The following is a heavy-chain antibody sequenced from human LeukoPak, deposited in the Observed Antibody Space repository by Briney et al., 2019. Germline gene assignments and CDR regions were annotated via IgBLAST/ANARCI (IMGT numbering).Heavy chain of an antibody. Sequence: GGSLRLSCAASGFTFDDYAMHWVRQAPGKGLEWVSGISWNSGSIGYADSVKGRFTISGDNAKNSLYLQMNSLRAEDMALYYCAKGRDKYQLLSKNWFDPWGQGTLVTVSS. CDR1: GFTFDDYA. CDR3: AKGRDKYQLLSKNWFDP. V-gene: IGHV3-9*03. J-gene: IGHJ5*02. CDR2: ISWNSGSI. D-gene: IGHD2-2*01.